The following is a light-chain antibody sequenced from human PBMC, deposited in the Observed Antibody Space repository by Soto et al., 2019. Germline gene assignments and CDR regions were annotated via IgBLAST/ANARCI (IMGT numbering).Light chain of an antibody. V-gene: IGLV2-14*01. J-gene: IGLJ3*02. CDR2: EVR. CDR3: SDIWV. Sequence: QSALTQPASVSGSPGQSITISCTGTSSDVGGYDYVSWYQQYPGKAPKLMIYEVRNRPSGVSNRFSGSKSGNTASLTISGLQAEDEADYTNSDIWVFGGGTKLTVL. CDR1: SSDVGGYDY.